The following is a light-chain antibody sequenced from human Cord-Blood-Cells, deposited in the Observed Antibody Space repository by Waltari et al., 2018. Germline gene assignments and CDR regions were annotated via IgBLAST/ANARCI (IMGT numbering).Light chain of an antibody. CDR1: QDISNY. CDR2: DAS. J-gene: IGKJ4*01. CDR3: QQYDNLPLT. Sequence: DIQMTQSPSSLFASVGDRVTITCQASQDISNYLNWYQQKPGKAPKLLIYDASNLETGVPSRFSGSGSETDFTFTISSLQPEDIATYYCQQYDNLPLTFGGGTKVEIK. V-gene: IGKV1-33*01.